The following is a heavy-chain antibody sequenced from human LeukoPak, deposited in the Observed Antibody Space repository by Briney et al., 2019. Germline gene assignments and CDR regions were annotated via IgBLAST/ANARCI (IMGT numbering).Heavy chain of an antibody. CDR2: ISNSGRT. D-gene: IGHD3-22*01. J-gene: IGHJ5*02. Sequence: SETLSLXCSISGASFTGDYWNWIRQPPGKGLEWIGFISNSGRTNDRSSLRSRVTISLDMSKNQFSLKLNSVTAADTAVYYCARNDNIRGDVNWFDPWGQGILVTVSS. CDR1: GASFTGDY. CDR3: ARNDNIRGDVNWFDP. V-gene: IGHV4-59*01.